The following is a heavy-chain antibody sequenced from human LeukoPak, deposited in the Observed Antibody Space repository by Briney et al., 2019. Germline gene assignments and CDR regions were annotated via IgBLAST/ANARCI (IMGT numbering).Heavy chain of an antibody. Sequence: PSETLSLTCTVSGGSISSYYWSWIRQPPGKELEWIGYIYYSGSTNYNPSLKSRVTISVDTSKNQFSLKLSSVTAADTAVYYCARPKDILTGYCFDYWGQGTLVTVSS. D-gene: IGHD3-9*01. CDR3: ARPKDILTGYCFDY. CDR1: GGSISSYY. J-gene: IGHJ4*02. CDR2: IYYSGST. V-gene: IGHV4-59*01.